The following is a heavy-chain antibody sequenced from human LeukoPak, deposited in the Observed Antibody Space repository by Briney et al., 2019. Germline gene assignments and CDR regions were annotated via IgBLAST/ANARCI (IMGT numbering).Heavy chain of an antibody. CDR2: ISPNSGGT. J-gene: IGHJ4*02. Sequence: ASVKVSCKTSGYTFTGYHIHWVRQAPGQGLEWMGWISPNSGGTNYAQNFQGRVTMTWDTSISTAYMDLSSLKSDDTAVYYCVRGCYSTTCNTTAFDYWGQGTLVTVSS. CDR3: VRGCYSTTCNTTAFDY. CDR1: GYTFTGYH. V-gene: IGHV1-2*02. D-gene: IGHD2-2*02.